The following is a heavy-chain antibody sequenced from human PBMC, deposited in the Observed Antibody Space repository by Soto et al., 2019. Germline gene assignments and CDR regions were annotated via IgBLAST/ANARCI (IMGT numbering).Heavy chain of an antibody. J-gene: IGHJ6*03. CDR1: GYTFTSYY. CDR2: INPSGGST. Sequence: VASVKVSCKASGYTFTSYYMHWVRQAPGQGLEWMGIINPSGGSTSYAQKFQGRVTMTRDTSTSTVYMELSSLRSEDTAVYYCASSITGTGRHYYMDVWGKGTTVTVSS. V-gene: IGHV1-46*03. D-gene: IGHD1-7*01. CDR3: ASSITGTGRHYYMDV.